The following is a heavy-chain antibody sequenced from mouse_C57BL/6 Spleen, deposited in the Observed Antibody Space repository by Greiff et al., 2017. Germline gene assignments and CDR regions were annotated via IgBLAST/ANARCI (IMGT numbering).Heavy chain of an antibody. CDR3: ARGVDYGNSYYFDY. V-gene: IGHV1-18*01. CDR1: GYTFTDYN. D-gene: IGHD2-1*01. CDR2: INPNNGGT. Sequence: VQLQQSGPELVKPGASVKIPCKASGYTFTDYNMDWVKQSHGKSLEWIGDINPNNGGTIYNQKFKGKATLTVDKSSSTAYMELRSLTSEDTAVYYCARGVDYGNSYYFDYWGQGTTLTVSS. J-gene: IGHJ2*01.